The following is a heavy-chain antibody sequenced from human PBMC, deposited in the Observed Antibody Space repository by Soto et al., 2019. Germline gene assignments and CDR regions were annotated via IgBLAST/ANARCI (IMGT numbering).Heavy chain of an antibody. CDR1: GFTFSSYW. V-gene: IGHV3-7*01. J-gene: IGHJ3*02. Sequence: AGSLRLSCAASGFTFSSYWMSWVRQAPGKGLEWVANIKQDGSEKYYVDSVKGRFTISRDNAKNSLYLQMNSLRAEDTAVYYCARRRVGVDDVWSGQPGAFDIWGKGTRVT. CDR3: ARRRVGVDDVWSGQPGAFDI. CDR2: IKQDGSEK. D-gene: IGHD3-3*01.